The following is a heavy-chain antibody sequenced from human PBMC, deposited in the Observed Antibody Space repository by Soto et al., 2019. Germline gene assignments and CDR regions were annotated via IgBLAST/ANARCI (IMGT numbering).Heavy chain of an antibody. V-gene: IGHV4-39*01. D-gene: IGHD2-2*01. CDR1: SGGC. CDR2: IYYSGST. CDR3: ARRGLGPDNCSSTSCYRVDIDY. J-gene: IGHJ4*02. Sequence: SGGCRIWIRQPPGKGLEWIGRIYYSGSTYYNPSLKSRVTISVDTSKNQFSLKLSSVTAADTAVYYCARRGLGPDNCSSTSCYRVDIDYWGQGTLVTVSS.